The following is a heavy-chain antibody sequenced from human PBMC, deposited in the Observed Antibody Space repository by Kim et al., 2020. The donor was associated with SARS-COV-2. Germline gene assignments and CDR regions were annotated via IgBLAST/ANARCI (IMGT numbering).Heavy chain of an antibody. CDR3: AKEFTMIVIYYFDY. J-gene: IGHJ4*02. CDR1: GFTFSSYA. CDR2: ISATGGST. Sequence: GGSLRLSCAASGFTFSSYAMTWVRQAPGKGLEWVSGISATGGSTHYADSVKGRFTISRDNSKNTLYLQMNSLRAEDTAVYYCAKEFTMIVIYYFDYWGQGTLVTVSS. V-gene: IGHV3-23*01. D-gene: IGHD3-22*01.